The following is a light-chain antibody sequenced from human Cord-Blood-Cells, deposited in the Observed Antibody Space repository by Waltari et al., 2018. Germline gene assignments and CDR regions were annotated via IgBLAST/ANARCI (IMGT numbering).Light chain of an antibody. CDR2: DVS. V-gene: IGLV2-11*01. J-gene: IGLJ3*02. Sequence: QSALTQPRSVSGSPGQSVTISCTGTSSAVGGYNYVSWYQQHPGKAPKLMIYDVSKRPSGVPDRFYGSKYGNTASLTISGLQAEDEADYYCCSYAGSYTWVFGGGTKLTVL. CDR1: SSAVGGYNY. CDR3: CSYAGSYTWV.